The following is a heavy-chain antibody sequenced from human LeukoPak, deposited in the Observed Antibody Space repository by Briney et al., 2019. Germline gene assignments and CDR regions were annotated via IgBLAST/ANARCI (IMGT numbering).Heavy chain of an antibody. D-gene: IGHD3-10*01. Sequence: GRSLRLSCAASGFTFSSYAMHWVRQAPGKGLEWVAFISYDGSTKWYADSVKGRFTISRDNSKNTLYLQMNSLRAEDTAVYYCAREFGSGSSFHYWGLGTLVTVSS. CDR3: AREFGSGSSFHY. CDR2: ISYDGSTK. J-gene: IGHJ4*02. V-gene: IGHV3-30*04. CDR1: GFTFSSYA.